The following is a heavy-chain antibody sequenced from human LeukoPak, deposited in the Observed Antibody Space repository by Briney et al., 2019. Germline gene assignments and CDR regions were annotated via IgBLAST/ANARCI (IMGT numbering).Heavy chain of an antibody. V-gene: IGHV1-69*05. CDR3: ARDFGSGVFDP. Sequence: ASVKVSCKASGDSFGTYGITWVRQALGQGLEWMGGFNPIFGSAQYAQKFQGRVTITMDVSARTIYMELSSLRSEDTTIYYCARDFGSGVFDPWGQGTLVTVSS. CDR2: FNPIFGSA. J-gene: IGHJ5*02. CDR1: GDSFGTYG. D-gene: IGHD3-10*01.